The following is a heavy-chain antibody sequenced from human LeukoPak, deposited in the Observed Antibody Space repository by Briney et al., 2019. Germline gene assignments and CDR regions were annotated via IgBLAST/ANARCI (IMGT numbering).Heavy chain of an antibody. V-gene: IGHV3-21*01. J-gene: IGHJ3*02. CDR3: ARECMDTTMVNAFDI. CDR2: ISSSSNYI. Sequence: KPGGSLRLSCTASGFTFSDYIMNWVRQAPGKGLEWVSYISSSSNYIYYADSVKGRFTISRDNAKNSLYLQMNSLRAKDAAVYYCARECMDTTMVNAFDIWGQGTMVTVSS. D-gene: IGHD5-18*01. CDR1: GFTFSDYI.